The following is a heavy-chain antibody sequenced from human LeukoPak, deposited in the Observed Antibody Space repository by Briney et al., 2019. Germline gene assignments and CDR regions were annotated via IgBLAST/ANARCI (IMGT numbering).Heavy chain of an antibody. Sequence: RASETLSLTCTVSGGSISSSSYYWGWIRQPPGKGLEWIGSIYYSGSTYYNPSLKSRVTISVDTSKNQFSLKLSSVTAADTAVYYCARLRHYDILTGYYTRAPSALGNWFDPWGQGTLVTVSS. D-gene: IGHD3-9*01. CDR3: ARLRHYDILTGYYTRAPSALGNWFDP. CDR2: IYYSGST. V-gene: IGHV4-39*01. CDR1: GGSISSSSYY. J-gene: IGHJ5*02.